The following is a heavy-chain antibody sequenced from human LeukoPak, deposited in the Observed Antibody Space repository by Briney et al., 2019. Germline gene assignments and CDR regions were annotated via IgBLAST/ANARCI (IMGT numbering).Heavy chain of an antibody. CDR2: IIPIFGIA. V-gene: IGHV1-69*04. Sequence: SVKVSCKASGGTFSSYAISWVRQAPGQGLEWMGRIIPIFGIANYAQKFQGRVTITADKSTSTAYMELSSLSSEDTAVYYCAKGREIAVAGLEDWFDPWGQGTLVTVSS. CDR3: AKGREIAVAGLEDWFDP. CDR1: GGTFSSYA. J-gene: IGHJ5*02. D-gene: IGHD6-19*01.